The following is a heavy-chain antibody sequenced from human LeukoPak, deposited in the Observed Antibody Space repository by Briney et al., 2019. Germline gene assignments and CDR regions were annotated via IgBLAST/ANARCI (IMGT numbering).Heavy chain of an antibody. V-gene: IGHV1-8*03. D-gene: IGHD6-6*01. J-gene: IGHJ6*03. Sequence: ASVKVSCKASGYTFTSYDINWVRQATGQGLEWMGWMNPNSGNTGYAQKFQGRVTITRNTSISTAYMELSSLKASDTAMYYCARRIAARPDYYYMDVWAKGPRSPSP. CDR1: GYTFTSYD. CDR3: ARRIAARPDYYYMDV. CDR2: MNPNSGNT.